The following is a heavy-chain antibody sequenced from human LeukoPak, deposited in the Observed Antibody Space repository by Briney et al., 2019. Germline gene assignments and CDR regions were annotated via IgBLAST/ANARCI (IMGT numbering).Heavy chain of an antibody. CDR1: GFTLSSYT. V-gene: IGHV3-21*01. D-gene: IGHD1-1*01. Sequence: PWGSLRLSCAASGFTLSSYTMHWIRQAPGKGLEWVSSISGSNSYIFYADSVKGRFTVSRDNAKDSLYLQMNSLRAEDTAAYYCARALTTLTYEGYWGQGTLVTVSS. CDR2: ISGSNSYI. J-gene: IGHJ4*02. CDR3: ARALTTLTYEGY.